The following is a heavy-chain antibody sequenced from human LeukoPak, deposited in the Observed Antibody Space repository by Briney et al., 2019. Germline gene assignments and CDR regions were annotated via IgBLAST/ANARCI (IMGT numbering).Heavy chain of an antibody. CDR1: GYTLTELS. J-gene: IGHJ4*02. Sequence: ASVKVSCKVSGYTLTELSMHWVRQAPGKGLEWMGGFDPEDGETIYAQKFQGRVTMTADTSTDTAYMELSSLRSEDTAVYYCATAGLSGNYNYWGQGTLVTVSS. CDR3: ATAGLSGNYNY. CDR2: FDPEDGET. V-gene: IGHV1-24*01. D-gene: IGHD1-26*01.